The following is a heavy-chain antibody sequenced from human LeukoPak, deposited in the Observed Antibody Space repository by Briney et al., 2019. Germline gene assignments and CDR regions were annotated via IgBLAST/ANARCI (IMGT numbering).Heavy chain of an antibody. Sequence: SVKVSCKASGGTFSSYTISWVRQAPGQGLEWMRRIIPILGIANYAQKFQGRVTITADKSTSTAYMELSSLRSEDTAVYYCARSGGDYYDSSGYYLDYWGQGTLVTVSS. D-gene: IGHD3-22*01. J-gene: IGHJ4*02. CDR2: IIPILGIA. CDR1: GGTFSSYT. CDR3: ARSGGDYYDSSGYYLDY. V-gene: IGHV1-69*02.